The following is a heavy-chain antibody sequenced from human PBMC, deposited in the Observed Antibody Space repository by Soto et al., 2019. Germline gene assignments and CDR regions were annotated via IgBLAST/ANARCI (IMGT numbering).Heavy chain of an antibody. D-gene: IGHD2-15*01. CDR1: GDSISSYY. Sequence: QVQLQESGPRLVKPSETLSLTCTVSGDSISSYYWTWIRQPPGKGLEYIGYIYYSGRTYYNPSLKSRVTISVDTFKNQFSLKLSSVTAADTAVYYCARGHLGITTSGTWYDFDYWGHRTLVTVAS. V-gene: IGHV4-59*01. J-gene: IGHJ4*01. CDR2: IYYSGRT. CDR3: ARGHLGITTSGTWYDFDY.